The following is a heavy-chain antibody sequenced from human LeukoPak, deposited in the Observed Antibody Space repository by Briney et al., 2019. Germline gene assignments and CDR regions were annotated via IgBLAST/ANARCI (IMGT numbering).Heavy chain of an antibody. CDR2: IYHSGST. V-gene: IGHV4-38-2*02. D-gene: IGHD1-7*01. CDR3: ARAELTAPPSYYYYMDV. CDR1: GYYISSGYY. Sequence: SETLSLTCTVSGYYISSGYYWGLIRQPPGKGLEWIGRIYHSGSTYYNPSLKSRVTISVDTSKNQFSLKLSSVTAADTAVYYCARAELTAPPSYYYYMDVWGKGTTVTVSS. J-gene: IGHJ6*03.